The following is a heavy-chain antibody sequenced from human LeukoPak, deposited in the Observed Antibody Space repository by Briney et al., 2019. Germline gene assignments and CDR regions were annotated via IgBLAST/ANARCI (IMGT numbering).Heavy chain of an antibody. V-gene: IGHV4-34*01. J-gene: IGHJ5*02. CDR1: GGSFSGYY. Sequence: SETLSLTCAVYGGSFSGYYWTWIRQPPGKGLEWIGEINHSGSTNYNPSLKSRVTISVDTSKSQFSLKLSSVTAADTAVYYCARSRIGWFGPWGQGTLVTVSS. CDR2: INHSGST. D-gene: IGHD1-26*01. CDR3: ARSRIGWFGP.